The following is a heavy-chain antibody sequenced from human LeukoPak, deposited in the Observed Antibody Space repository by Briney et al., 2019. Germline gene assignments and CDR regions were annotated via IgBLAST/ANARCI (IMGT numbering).Heavy chain of an antibody. D-gene: IGHD3-22*01. Sequence: SETLSLTCTVSGCSISSYYWSWIRQPPGQGLEWIGYIYYSGSTNYNPSLKSRVTISVDTSKNQFSLKLSSVTAADTAVYYCARVKVAGYYDSSGYLDYWGQGTLVTVSS. CDR3: ARVKVAGYYDSSGYLDY. V-gene: IGHV4-59*01. CDR1: GCSISSYY. CDR2: IYYSGST. J-gene: IGHJ4*02.